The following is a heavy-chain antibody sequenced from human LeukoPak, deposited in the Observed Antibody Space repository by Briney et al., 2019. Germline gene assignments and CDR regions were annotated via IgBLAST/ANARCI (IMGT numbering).Heavy chain of an antibody. CDR2: ISDSGSST. V-gene: IGHV3-23*01. J-gene: IGHJ4*02. Sequence: GESLRLSCAASGFTFSSYAVSWVRQAPGKGLEWVSAISDSGSSTFYADSVKGRFTISRDNSKNTLYLQMNSLRAEDTAVYYCASSLEGNFWSGYHFWGQGTLITVSS. D-gene: IGHD3-3*01. CDR1: GFTFSSYA. CDR3: ASSLEGNFWSGYHF.